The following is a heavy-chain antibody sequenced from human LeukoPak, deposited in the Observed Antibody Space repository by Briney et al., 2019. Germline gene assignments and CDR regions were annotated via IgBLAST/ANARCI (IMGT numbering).Heavy chain of an antibody. Sequence: GGSLRLSCAASGFPFSSYAMSWVRQAPGKGLEWVSVISDSGGSTYYADSVKGRFTISRDNSKNTLYLQMNSLRAEDTAVYYCAKDRPITIHWYFDLWGRGTLVTVSS. CDR2: ISDSGGST. J-gene: IGHJ2*01. V-gene: IGHV3-23*01. CDR1: GFPFSSYA. CDR3: AKDRPITIHWYFDL. D-gene: IGHD3-9*01.